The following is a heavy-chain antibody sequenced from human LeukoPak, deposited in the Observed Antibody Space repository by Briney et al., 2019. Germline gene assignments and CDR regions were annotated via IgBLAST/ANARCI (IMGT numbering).Heavy chain of an antibody. Sequence: GESLKISCKGSGYIFTSYWIGWVRQMPGKGLEGMGIIYPGDSDTRYSPSFRGQVTISADKSISTAYLQWSSLKASDTAMYYCARRRDYDSSGYYSNFDYWGQGTLVTVSS. D-gene: IGHD3-22*01. CDR3: ARRRDYDSSGYYSNFDY. CDR1: GYIFTSYW. CDR2: IYPGDSDT. J-gene: IGHJ4*02. V-gene: IGHV5-51*01.